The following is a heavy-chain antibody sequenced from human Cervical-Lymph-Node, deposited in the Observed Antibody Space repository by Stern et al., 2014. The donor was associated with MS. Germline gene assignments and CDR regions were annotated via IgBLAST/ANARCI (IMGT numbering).Heavy chain of an antibody. V-gene: IGHV4-34*01. D-gene: IGHD6-6*01. CDR2: INQSGST. CDR1: GGSFSGYY. J-gene: IGHJ6*02. CDR3: ARVEQLASDYYGMDV. Sequence: VQLQQWGAGLLKPSETLSLTCAVYGGSFSGYYWSWIRQPPGKWLDWIGEINQSGSTNYNPSLKSRVTISVDTSKNQFSLKLSSVTAADTAVYYCARVEQLASDYYGMDVWGQGTTVTVSS.